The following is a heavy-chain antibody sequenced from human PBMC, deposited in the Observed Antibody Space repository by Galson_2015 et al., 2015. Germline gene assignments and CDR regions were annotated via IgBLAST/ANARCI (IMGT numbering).Heavy chain of an antibody. V-gene: IGHV5-10-1*01. CDR2: IDPSESYT. Sequence: QSGAEVKKPGESLRISCKGSGYSFNNYWIGWVRQMPGKGLEWMGRIDPSESYTDYSPSFQGHVTMSSDKSITTAYLQWSSLKPSDTAMYYCARLFDTAFDYWGQGTLVIVSS. D-gene: IGHD5-18*01. CDR3: ARLFDTAFDY. J-gene: IGHJ4*02. CDR1: GYSFNNYW.